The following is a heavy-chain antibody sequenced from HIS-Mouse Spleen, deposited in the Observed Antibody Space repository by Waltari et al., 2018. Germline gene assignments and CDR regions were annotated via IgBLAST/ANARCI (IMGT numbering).Heavy chain of an antibody. V-gene: IGHV3-30*18. CDR1: GFTFSSYG. CDR3: AKDRGSQFDY. J-gene: IGHJ4*02. CDR2: ISYDGSNK. D-gene: IGHD1-26*01. Sequence: QVQLVESGGGVVQPGRSLRLSFAASGFTFSSYGMHWVRQAPGKGLEGVAVISYDGSNKYYADSVKGRFTISRDNSKNTLYLQMNSLRAEDTAVYYCAKDRGSQFDYWGQGTLVTVSS.